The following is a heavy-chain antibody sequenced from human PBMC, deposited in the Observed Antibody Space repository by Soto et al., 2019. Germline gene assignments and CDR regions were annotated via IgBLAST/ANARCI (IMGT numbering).Heavy chain of an antibody. V-gene: IGHV3-21*01. Sequence: SGGSLRLSCAASGFTFSSYSMNWVRQAPGKGLEWVSSISSSSSYIYYADSVKGRFTISRDNAKNSLYLQMNSLRAEDTAVYYCARDAVSPYYFDYWGQGTLVTVSS. CDR1: GFTFSSYS. CDR3: ARDAVSPYYFDY. J-gene: IGHJ4*02. D-gene: IGHD3-22*01. CDR2: ISSSSSYI.